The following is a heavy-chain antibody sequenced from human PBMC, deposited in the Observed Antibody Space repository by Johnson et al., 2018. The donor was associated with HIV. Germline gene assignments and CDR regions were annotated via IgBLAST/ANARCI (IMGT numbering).Heavy chain of an antibody. J-gene: IGHJ3*02. CDR2: ISSSGSTI. CDR3: ARARLWFGESDAFEI. Sequence: VQLVESGGGVVQPGRSLRASCAASGFGFSRYVMHWVRQAPGKGLEWVSYISSSGSTIYYADSVKGRFTISRDNAKNSLYLQMNSLRAEDTAVYYCARARLWFGESDAFEIWGQGTMVTVSS. V-gene: IGHV3-48*04. CDR1: GFGFSRYV. D-gene: IGHD3-10*01.